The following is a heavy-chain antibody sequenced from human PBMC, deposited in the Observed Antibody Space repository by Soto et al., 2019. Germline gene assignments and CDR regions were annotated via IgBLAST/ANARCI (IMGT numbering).Heavy chain of an antibody. CDR2: IYYSGNT. J-gene: IGHJ4*02. Sequence: QVQLQESGPGLVKPSQTLSLTCTVSGGSISSEGYYWSWIRQHPGKGLEWIGYIYYSGNTYYNPSLKRRVIISVDTSKNQFSLKLSSVTAADTAVYYCATQGWGFSSSTGEYYFDYWGQGTLVTVSS. CDR1: GGSISSEGYY. V-gene: IGHV4-31*03. CDR3: ATQGWGFSSSTGEYYFDY. D-gene: IGHD6-6*01.